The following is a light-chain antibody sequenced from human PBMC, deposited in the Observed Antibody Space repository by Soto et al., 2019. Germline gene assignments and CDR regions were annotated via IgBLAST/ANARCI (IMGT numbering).Light chain of an antibody. CDR2: RAS. J-gene: IGKJ4*01. V-gene: IGKV3-15*01. Sequence: EIVLTQSPGTLSLSPGERATLSCRASHTISSNLAWYQHKLGQAPRLFIFRASSRATGIPARFSGSGSGTEFNMTISSLQSEDFAVYYCQQYNNWPRATFGGGTKVDIK. CDR1: HTISSN. CDR3: QQYNNWPRAT.